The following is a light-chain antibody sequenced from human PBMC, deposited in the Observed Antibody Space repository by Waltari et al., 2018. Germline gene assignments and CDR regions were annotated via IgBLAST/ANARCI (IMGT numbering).Light chain of an antibody. CDR3: SSYAGSYTWV. J-gene: IGLJ2*01. V-gene: IGLV2-11*01. CDR1: SSDVGGYNY. Sequence: QSALTQPRSVSGSPGLSVTISCTGTSSDVGGYNYVSWYQQHPGKAPKLMIYDVSKRPSGGPDRFSGSKSGNTASLTSSGLQAEDEADYYCSSYAGSYTWVCGGGTKLTVL. CDR2: DVS.